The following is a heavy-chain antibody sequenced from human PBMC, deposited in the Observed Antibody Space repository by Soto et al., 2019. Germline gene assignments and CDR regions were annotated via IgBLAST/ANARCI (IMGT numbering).Heavy chain of an antibody. CDR1: GYTFINYY. CDR2: INPNGGST. J-gene: IGHJ3*02. CDR3: AREKWLVRRNDPFDI. Sequence: WAPLKLSCNASGYTFINYYRHWVRQAPGQGLEWMGIINPNGGSTTYAQKFQGRVTLTRDTSTNTVNMELSSLRSEDTAVYYCAREKWLVRRNDPFDIWGQGTMVSVSS. V-gene: IGHV1-46*01. D-gene: IGHD6-19*01.